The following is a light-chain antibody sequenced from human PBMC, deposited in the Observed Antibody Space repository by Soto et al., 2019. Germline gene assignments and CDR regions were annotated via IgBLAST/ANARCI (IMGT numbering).Light chain of an antibody. CDR1: QSVISTY. V-gene: IGKV3D-20*02. Sequence: EIVLTQSPGTLSLSPGERATLSCRASQSVISTYLAWYQQKPGQAPRLLIYGASSRATGIPARFSGSGSGTEFTLTISSLQSEDFAVYYCQERSNWPRITFGQGTRLEIK. J-gene: IGKJ5*01. CDR2: GAS. CDR3: QERSNWPRIT.